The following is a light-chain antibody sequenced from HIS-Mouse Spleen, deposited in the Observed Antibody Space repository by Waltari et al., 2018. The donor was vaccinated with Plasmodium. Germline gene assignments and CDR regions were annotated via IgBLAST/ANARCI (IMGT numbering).Light chain of an antibody. CDR2: GAS. V-gene: IGKV3-15*01. Sequence: EIVMTQSPATLSVSPGERATLSCRASQSVSSNLAGYQQKPGQAPRLPIYGASTRATGIPARFSGSGSGTEFTLTISSLQSEDVAVYYCQQYNNWPFTFGPGTKVDIK. CDR3: QQYNNWPFT. CDR1: QSVSSN. J-gene: IGKJ3*01.